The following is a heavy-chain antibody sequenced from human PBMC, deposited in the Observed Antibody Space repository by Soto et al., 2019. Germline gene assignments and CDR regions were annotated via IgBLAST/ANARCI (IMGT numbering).Heavy chain of an antibody. D-gene: IGHD4-17*01. CDR3: ARENYGCNSPDGMDV. Sequence: SGRTPVNPPHALKLTCSFSGFSHSSSVMRVSWLRQPPGKALVWLARIDWDDDEFYSTSLKTRLTISKDTSKNQVVLTSTNMDPVDTATYYCARENYGCNSPDGMDVWGQGTTVTVS. CDR1: GFSHSSSVMR. J-gene: IGHJ6*02. CDR2: IDWDDDE. V-gene: IGHV2-70*04.